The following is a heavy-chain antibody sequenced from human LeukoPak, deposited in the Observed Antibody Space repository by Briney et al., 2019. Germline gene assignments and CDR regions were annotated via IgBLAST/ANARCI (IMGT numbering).Heavy chain of an antibody. CDR1: RFIFSTYS. D-gene: IGHD3-10*02. V-gene: IGHV3-48*04. J-gene: IGHJ3*02. CDR2: ISSSSQTI. CDR3: ARDAGGPYNYVFDAFDM. Sequence: PGGSLRLSCAASRFIFSTYSMNWVRQAPGKGLEWLSYISSSSQTIYYADSVKGRFTISRDNAKNSLYLQMNSLRADDMAVYYCARDAGGPYNYVFDAFDMWGQGTMVTVSS.